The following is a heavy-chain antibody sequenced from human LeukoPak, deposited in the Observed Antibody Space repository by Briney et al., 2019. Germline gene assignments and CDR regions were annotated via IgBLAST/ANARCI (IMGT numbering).Heavy chain of an antibody. CDR1: GFTFRSYA. CDR2: ISGSGGST. CDR3: ARSAGAARNYYYYYYMDV. D-gene: IGHD6-6*01. J-gene: IGHJ6*03. V-gene: IGHV3-23*01. Sequence: GGSLRLSRAASGFTFRSYAMSWVRQAPGKGLEWVSAISGSGGSTYYADSVKGRFTISRDNSKNTLYLQMNSLRAEDTAVYYCARSAGAARNYYYYYYMDVWGKGTTVTVSS.